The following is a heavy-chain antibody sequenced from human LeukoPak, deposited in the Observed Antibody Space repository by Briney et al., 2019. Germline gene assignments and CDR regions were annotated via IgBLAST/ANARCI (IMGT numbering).Heavy chain of an antibody. D-gene: IGHD3/OR15-3a*01. V-gene: IGHV4-59*01. CDR1: GGSISSYY. J-gene: IGHJ4*02. Sequence: SETLSLTCTASGGSISSYYWSWIRQPPGKGLEWIGYIYYSGSTNYNPSLKSRVTISVDTSKNQFSLKLSSVTAADTAVYYCARADPYMDIYYFDYWGQGTLVTVSS. CDR3: ARADPYMDIYYFDY. CDR2: IYYSGST.